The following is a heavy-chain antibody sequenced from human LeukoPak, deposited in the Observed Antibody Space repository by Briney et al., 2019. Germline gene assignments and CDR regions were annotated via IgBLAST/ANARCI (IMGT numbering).Heavy chain of an antibody. CDR2: INTNTGNP. Sequence: GASVKVSCKASGYTFTSYAMNWVRQAPGQGLEWMGWINTNTGNPTYAQGFTGRFVFSLDTSFSTAYLQISSLKAEDTAVYYCAREPANDFWSGYPYWGQGTLVTVSS. J-gene: IGHJ4*02. V-gene: IGHV7-4-1*02. CDR3: AREPANDFWSGYPY. D-gene: IGHD3-3*01. CDR1: GYTFTSYA.